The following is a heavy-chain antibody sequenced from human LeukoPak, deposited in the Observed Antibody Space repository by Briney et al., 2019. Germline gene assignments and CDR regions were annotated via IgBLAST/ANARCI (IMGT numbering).Heavy chain of an antibody. V-gene: IGHV4-4*02. CDR2: IYHSGST. CDR1: GGSISSSNW. CDR3: ARVLAAAGTGYFQH. J-gene: IGHJ1*01. Sequence: SETLSLTCAVSGGSISSSNWWSWVRQPPGKGLEWIGEIYHSGSTNYNPSLKSRVTISVDKSKNQFSLKLSSVTAADTAVYYCARVLAAAGTGYFQHWGQGNLVTVSS. D-gene: IGHD6-13*01.